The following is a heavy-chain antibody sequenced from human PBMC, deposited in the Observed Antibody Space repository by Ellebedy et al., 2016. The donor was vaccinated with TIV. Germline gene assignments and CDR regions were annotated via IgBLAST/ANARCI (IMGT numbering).Heavy chain of an antibody. J-gene: IGHJ4*02. CDR1: GFTFDDYA. CDR2: ISWNSGYK. CDR3: AKQTSKDILTGSGGGCFDY. V-gene: IGHV3-9*01. Sequence: SLKISCVASGFTFDDYAIHWVRQAPGKGLEWVSGISWNSGYKAYGDSVKGRFTISSDNAQNSLYRQMNSLGPEDTALYFCAKQTSKDILTGSGGGCFDYWGQGALVTVSP. D-gene: IGHD3-9*01.